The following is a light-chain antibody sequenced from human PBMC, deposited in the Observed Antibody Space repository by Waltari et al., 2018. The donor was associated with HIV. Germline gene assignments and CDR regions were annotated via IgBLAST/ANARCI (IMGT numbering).Light chain of an antibody. Sequence: QSALTQPRSVSGSPGQSVIIPCTGTINDVGDNNYVSWYQQYPGKAPKLMIYDVVKRPSWVPDRFAGSKSGDTASLTISGLQAEDEADYYCYSFAGNYTWMFGGGTKLTVL. CDR1: INDVGDNNY. CDR3: YSFAGNYTWM. J-gene: IGLJ3*02. V-gene: IGLV2-11*01. CDR2: DVV.